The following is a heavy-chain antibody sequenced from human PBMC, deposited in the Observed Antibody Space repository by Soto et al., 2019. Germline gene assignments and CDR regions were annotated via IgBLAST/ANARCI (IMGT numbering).Heavy chain of an antibody. V-gene: IGHV1-2*04. Sequence: ASVKVSCKASGYTFTAYYIHWMRHSPGQGPEWMGSINPNTGGTNYARKFQGWVTMTRDTSISTAYLELSSLRSNDTAIYYCAREGDDYNYDYWGQGTLVTVSS. D-gene: IGHD4-4*01. J-gene: IGHJ4*02. CDR1: GYTFTAYY. CDR2: INPNTGGT. CDR3: AREGDDYNYDY.